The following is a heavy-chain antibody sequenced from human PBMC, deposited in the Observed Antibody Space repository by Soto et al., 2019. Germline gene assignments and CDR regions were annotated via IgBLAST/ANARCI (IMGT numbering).Heavy chain of an antibody. CDR1: GFTFSSYA. D-gene: IGHD5-12*01. V-gene: IGHV3-23*01. Sequence: EVQLLESGGGLVQPGGSLRLSCAASGFTFSSYAMSWVRQAPGKGLEWVSAISGSGGSTYYADSVKGRFTISRDNSKNTLYLQMNSLRAEDTAVYYCAKGIVYDPYGYYYYYGMDVCGQGTTVTVSS. CDR3: AKGIVYDPYGYYYYYGMDV. J-gene: IGHJ6*02. CDR2: ISGSGGST.